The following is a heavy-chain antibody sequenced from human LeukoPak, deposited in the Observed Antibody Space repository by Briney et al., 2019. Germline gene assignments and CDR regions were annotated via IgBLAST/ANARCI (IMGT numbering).Heavy chain of an antibody. V-gene: IGHV4-59*08. J-gene: IGHJ4*01. CDR3: ARHHTPRSQQLAFDY. CDR2: IYYSGST. CDR1: GGSISSYY. D-gene: IGHD6-13*01. Sequence: PSETLSLTCTVSGGSISSYYWSWIRQPPGKGLEWIGYIYYSGSTNYNPSLKSRVTISVDTSKNQFSLKLSSVTAADTAVYYCARHHTPRSQQLAFDYWGQEPWSPSPQ.